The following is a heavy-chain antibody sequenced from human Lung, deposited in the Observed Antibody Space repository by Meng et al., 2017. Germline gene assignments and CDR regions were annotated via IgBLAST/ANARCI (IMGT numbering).Heavy chain of an antibody. CDR3: AKLRYCSGATCYTPSDY. CDR1: GFTFSNYW. J-gene: IGHJ4*02. Sequence: GGSLRLSCKGSGFTFSNYWIGWVRQMPGKGLEWMGIIHPGDSDVKYSPSCQGQVTFSADRSISTAFLQWSSLKASDTAMYYCAKLRYCSGATCYTPSDYWGQGTLVTVSS. V-gene: IGHV5-51*01. D-gene: IGHD2-2*02. CDR2: IHPGDSDV.